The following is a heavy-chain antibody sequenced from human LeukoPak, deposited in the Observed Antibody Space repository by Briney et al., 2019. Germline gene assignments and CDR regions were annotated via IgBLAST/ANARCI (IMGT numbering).Heavy chain of an antibody. V-gene: IGHV3-15*01. CDR2: IKSKTDGGTT. CDR3: TTEGHYGSGSGGK. Sequence: WIRQPPGKGLEWVGRIKSKTDGGTTDYAAPVKGRFTISRDDSKNTLYLQMNSLKTEDTAVYYCTTEGHYGSGSGGKWGQGTLVTVSS. D-gene: IGHD3-10*01. J-gene: IGHJ4*02.